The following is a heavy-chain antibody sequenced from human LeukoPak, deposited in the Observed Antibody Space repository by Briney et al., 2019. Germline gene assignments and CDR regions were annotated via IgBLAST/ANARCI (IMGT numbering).Heavy chain of an antibody. V-gene: IGHV3-7*01. CDR1: GFIFTNYY. Sequence: GGSLRPPCAASGFIFTNYYMGWVRQAPGKAREWVVKIQEDGSATYYVDSVKGRFTISRDNAKNSLDLQMNSMRAEDTAVYFYARRKEVQTTFDCWGQGTLVTVSS. D-gene: IGHD1-14*01. CDR2: IQEDGSAT. CDR3: ARRKEVQTTFDC. J-gene: IGHJ4*02.